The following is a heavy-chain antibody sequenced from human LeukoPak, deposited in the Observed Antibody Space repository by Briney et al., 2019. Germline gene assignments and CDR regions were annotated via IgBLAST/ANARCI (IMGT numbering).Heavy chain of an antibody. J-gene: IGHJ4*02. CDR1: GFTFSNYW. Sequence: GGSLRLSCAASGFTFSNYWMTWVRQAPGKGLEWVANIKQDGSEKYYVDSVKGRFTISRDNAKNSLFLQMNSLRAEDTAVYYCARDYYFDYWGQGTLVTVSS. CDR2: IKQDGSEK. CDR3: ARDYYFDY. V-gene: IGHV3-7*01.